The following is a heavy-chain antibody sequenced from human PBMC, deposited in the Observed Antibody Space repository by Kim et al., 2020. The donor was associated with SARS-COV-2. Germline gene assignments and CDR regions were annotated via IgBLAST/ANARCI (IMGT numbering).Heavy chain of an antibody. CDR3: ARDRIAVAGTLFDYYGMDV. V-gene: IGHV3-30*04. Sequence: GGSLRLSCAASGFTFSSYAMHWVRQAPGKGLEWVAVISYDGSNKYYADSVKGRFTISRDNSKNTLYLQMNSLRAEDTAVYYCARDRIAVAGTLFDYYGMDVWGQGTTVTVSS. J-gene: IGHJ6*02. D-gene: IGHD6-19*01. CDR1: GFTFSSYA. CDR2: ISYDGSNK.